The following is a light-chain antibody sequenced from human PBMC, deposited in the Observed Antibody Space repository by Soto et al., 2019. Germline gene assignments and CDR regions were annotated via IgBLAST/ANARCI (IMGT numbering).Light chain of an antibody. J-gene: IGKJ5*01. Sequence: EIVLTQSPGTLSLSPGERGTLSCRASQSVSSSYLAWYQQKPGQAPRLLIYDASNRATGIPARFSGSGSGTDFTLTISSLEPEDFAVYYCQQRSNWPTFGQGTRLEIK. CDR1: QSVSSSY. CDR2: DAS. V-gene: IGKV3D-20*02. CDR3: QQRSNWPT.